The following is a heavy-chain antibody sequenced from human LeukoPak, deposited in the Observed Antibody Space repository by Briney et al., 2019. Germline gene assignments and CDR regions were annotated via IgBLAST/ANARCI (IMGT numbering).Heavy chain of an antibody. CDR1: GGSFSGYC. D-gene: IGHD5-12*01. CDR3: ARQTSGSRPGKPEFDP. V-gene: IGHV4-34*01. Sequence: SETLSLTCAVYGGSFSGYCWSWIRQPPGKGLEWIGEINHSGSTNYNPSLKSRVTISVDTSKNQFSLRLNSVTAADTAVYYCARQTSGSRPGKPEFDPWGQGTLVTVSS. CDR2: INHSGST. J-gene: IGHJ5*02.